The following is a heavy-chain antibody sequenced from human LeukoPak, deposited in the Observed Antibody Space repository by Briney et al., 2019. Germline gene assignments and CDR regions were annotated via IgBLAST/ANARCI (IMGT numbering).Heavy chain of an antibody. V-gene: IGHV1-8*01. Sequence: ASVTVSCKASGYTFTNYDINWARQATGQGLEWMGWMNPNSGNTGYAQKFQGRVTMTRSTSISTAYMELSSLRFEDTAVYFCTRSVRNGHFDYWGQGTLVTVSS. D-gene: IGHD2-8*01. CDR2: MNPNSGNT. CDR3: TRSVRNGHFDY. J-gene: IGHJ4*02. CDR1: GYTFTNYD.